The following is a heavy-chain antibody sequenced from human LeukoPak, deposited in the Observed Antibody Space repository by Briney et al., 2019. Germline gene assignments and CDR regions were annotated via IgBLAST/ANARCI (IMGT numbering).Heavy chain of an antibody. J-gene: IGHJ6*04. Sequence: SGFTXXNYGMYWVRQAPGKGLEWVAVSSYDGNNKYYADSVKGRFTISRDNSKNTLYLQLNSLRAEDTAVYYCAELGITMIGGVWGKGTTVTISS. V-gene: IGHV3-30*18. CDR2: SSYDGNNK. CDR3: AELGITMIGGV. CDR1: GFTXXNYG. D-gene: IGHD3-10*02.